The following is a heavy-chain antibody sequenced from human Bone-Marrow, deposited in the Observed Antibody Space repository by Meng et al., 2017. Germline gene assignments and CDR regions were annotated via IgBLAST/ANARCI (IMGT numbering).Heavy chain of an antibody. V-gene: IGHV3-21*01. CDR2: ISSSSSYI. J-gene: IGHJ4*02. CDR3: ARVDYSDY. CDR1: GFTFSSYS. Sequence: GESLKISCAASGFTFSSYSMNWVRQAPGKGLEWASSISSSSSYIYYADSVKGRFTISRDNAKNSLYLQMNSLRAEDTAVYYCARVDYSDYWGQGTLVTVSS.